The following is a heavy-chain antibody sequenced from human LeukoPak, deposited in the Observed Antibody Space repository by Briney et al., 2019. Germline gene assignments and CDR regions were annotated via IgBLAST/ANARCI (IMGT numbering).Heavy chain of an antibody. D-gene: IGHD6-13*01. V-gene: IGHV4-34*01. Sequence: PSETLSLTCAVSGGSFSGYYWSWIRQPPGKGLEWVWEINHSGSTNYNPSLKSRVTISVDTSKNQFSLKLSSVTAADTAVYYCARGRRYSSSCFDIWGQGTMVTVSS. CDR3: ARGRRYSSSCFDI. J-gene: IGHJ3*02. CDR1: GGSFSGYY. CDR2: INHSGST.